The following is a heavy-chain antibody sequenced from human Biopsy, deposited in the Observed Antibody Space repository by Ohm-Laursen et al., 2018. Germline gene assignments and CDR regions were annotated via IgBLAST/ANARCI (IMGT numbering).Heavy chain of an antibody. CDR2: VSSDGKNK. V-gene: IGHV3-30*18. Sequence: SLRLSCAASGFTLSNYGMHWVRQAPGRGLEWVAAVSSDGKNKHYADSVQGRFTISRDNSKNTVDLQMNSLRAKDTAVYYYAKGLYSGSYYYDSWGQGTLVTVSS. CDR3: AKGLYSGSYYYDS. D-gene: IGHD1-26*01. J-gene: IGHJ4*02. CDR1: GFTLSNYG.